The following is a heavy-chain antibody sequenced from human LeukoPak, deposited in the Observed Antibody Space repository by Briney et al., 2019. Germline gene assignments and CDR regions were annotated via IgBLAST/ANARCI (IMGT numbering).Heavy chain of an antibody. J-gene: IGHJ4*02. CDR1: GGSTSSYY. V-gene: IGHV4-59*01. Sequence: SETLSLTCTVSGGSTSSYYWSWIRQPPGKGLEWIGYIYYSGSTNYNPSLKSRVTISVDTSKNQFSLKLSSVTAADTAVYYCARGELGWSSGYYDYWGQGTLVTVSS. CDR2: IYYSGST. CDR3: ARGELGWSSGYYDY. D-gene: IGHD3-22*01.